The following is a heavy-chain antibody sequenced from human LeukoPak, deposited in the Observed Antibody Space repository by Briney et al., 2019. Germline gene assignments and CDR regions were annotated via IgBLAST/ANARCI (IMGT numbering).Heavy chain of an antibody. V-gene: IGHV3-23*01. J-gene: IGHJ4*02. CDR3: AKGVAVAVRQIDY. D-gene: IGHD6-19*01. Sequence: GSLRLSCVGSGFTFRSHAMSWVRQAPEKGLEFVSGIYENGGTTYYADSVKGRFSISRDNSKNTLYLQMNSLRAEDTAIYYCAKGVAVAVRQIDYWGQGTLVTVSS. CDR1: GFTFRSHA. CDR2: IYENGGTT.